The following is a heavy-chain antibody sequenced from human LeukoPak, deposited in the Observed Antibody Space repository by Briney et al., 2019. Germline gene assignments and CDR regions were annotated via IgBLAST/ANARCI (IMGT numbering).Heavy chain of an antibody. CDR1: GFTFSHYE. D-gene: IGHD1-26*01. CDR2: ISSSGRTT. V-gene: IGHV3-48*03. Sequence: GGSLRLSCAVSGFTFSHYEMNWVRQAPGKGLEWLAYISSSGRTTYYADSVRGRFTISRDNAKNSLYPQMNSLRAEDTALYYCARDRGGSYMYLQDWGQGTLVIVSS. CDR3: ARDRGGSYMYLQD. J-gene: IGHJ1*01.